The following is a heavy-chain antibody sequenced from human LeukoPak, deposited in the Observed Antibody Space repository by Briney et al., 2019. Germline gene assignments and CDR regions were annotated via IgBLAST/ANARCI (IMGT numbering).Heavy chain of an antibody. V-gene: IGHV1-18*01. J-gene: IGHJ6*02. CDR2: VNGYNGNR. CDR1: GYTFTSYA. CDR3: ASLALTMIRGVTYYYYGMDV. Sequence: ASVKVSCKASGYTFTSYAVSWVRQAPGQGLEWMGWVNGYNGNRDYAQKFQGRITMTKDTSTNIAYMELRNLRSDDTAVYYCASLALTMIRGVTYYYYGMDVWGQGTTVTVSS. D-gene: IGHD3-10*01.